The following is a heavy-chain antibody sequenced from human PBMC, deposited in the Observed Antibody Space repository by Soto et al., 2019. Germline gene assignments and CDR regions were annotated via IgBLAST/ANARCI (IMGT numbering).Heavy chain of an antibody. CDR2: INQSGST. Sequence: QVQLQQWGAGLLKPSETLPLTCAVYGGSFSGYYWSWIRQPPGKGLEWIGEINQSGSTNYNPSLKSRVTISVDTSKNQFSLKLSSVTAADTAVYYCARTYSSSWSPFDYWGQGTLVTVSS. V-gene: IGHV4-34*01. CDR1: GGSFSGYY. CDR3: ARTYSSSWSPFDY. J-gene: IGHJ4*02. D-gene: IGHD6-13*01.